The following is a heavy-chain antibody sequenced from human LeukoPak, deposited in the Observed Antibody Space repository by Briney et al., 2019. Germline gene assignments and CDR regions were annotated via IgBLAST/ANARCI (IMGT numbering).Heavy chain of an antibody. CDR1: GGSISSYY. D-gene: IGHD1-26*01. V-gene: IGHV4-4*07. CDR3: ARAGATQYYCNYMDV. J-gene: IGHJ6*03. CDR2: IYTSGRT. Sequence: PSETLSLTCTVSGGSISSYYWSWLRQPAGQGLEWIGRIYTSGRTNYNPSLKRRVTMSVDTSKNQFSLKLSSVTAANTAVYYCARAGATQYYCNYMDVWGKGTTVTISS.